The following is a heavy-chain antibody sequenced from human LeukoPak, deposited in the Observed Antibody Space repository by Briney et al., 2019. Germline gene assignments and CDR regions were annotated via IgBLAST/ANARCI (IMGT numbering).Heavy chain of an antibody. CDR1: GYTFTSYY. Sequence: ASVKVSCTASGYTFTSYYMHWVRQAPGQGLGWMGIINPSGGRTSYAQKFQGRVTMTRDTSTSTVYMELSSLRSEDTAVYYCARDAQRGILDYWGQGTLVTVSS. V-gene: IGHV1-46*01. CDR2: INPSGGRT. CDR3: ARDAQRGILDY. D-gene: IGHD7-27*01. J-gene: IGHJ4*02.